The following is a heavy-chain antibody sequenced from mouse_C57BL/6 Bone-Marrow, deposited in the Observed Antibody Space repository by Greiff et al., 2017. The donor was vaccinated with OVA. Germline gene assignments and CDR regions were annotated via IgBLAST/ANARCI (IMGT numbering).Heavy chain of an antibody. CDR1: GYSITSGYY. Sequence: ESGPGLVKPSQSLSLTCSVTGYSITSGYYWNWIRQFPGNKLEWMGYISYDGSNNSNPSLKNRISITRDTSKNQFFLKLISVTTEDTATYYCARDARGAMDYWGQGTSVTVSS. J-gene: IGHJ4*01. CDR2: ISYDGSN. CDR3: ARDARGAMDY. D-gene: IGHD3-1*01. V-gene: IGHV3-6*01.